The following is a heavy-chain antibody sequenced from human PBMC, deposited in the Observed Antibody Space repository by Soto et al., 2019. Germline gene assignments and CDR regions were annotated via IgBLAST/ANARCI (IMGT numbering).Heavy chain of an antibody. D-gene: IGHD3-9*01. CDR3: AKEGYFGYYYGMDV. CDR2: ISASGGST. CDR1: GFTFSSYA. V-gene: IGHV3-23*01. J-gene: IGHJ6*02. Sequence: GGSLRLSCAASGFTFSSYAMSWVRQAPGKGLGWVSAISASGGSTYSADSVKGRFTISRDNSKNTLYLQMNSLRAEDTAVYYCAKEGYFGYYYGMDVWGQGTTVTVSS.